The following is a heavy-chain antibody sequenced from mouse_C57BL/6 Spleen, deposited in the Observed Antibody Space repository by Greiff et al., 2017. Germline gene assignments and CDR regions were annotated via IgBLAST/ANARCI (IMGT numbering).Heavy chain of an antibody. V-gene: IGHV7-3*01. Sequence: EVMLVESGGGLVQPGGSLRLSCAASGFTFTDYYMSWVRQPPGKALAWLGFIRNKANGYTTESSASVQGRFTISSNNSQSILYLQMNALRAEDSAAYYCARYYCDYEAMDYWGQGTSVTVSS. CDR2: IRNKANGYTT. J-gene: IGHJ4*01. CDR3: ARYYCDYEAMDY. CDR1: GFTFTDYY. D-gene: IGHD3-1*01.